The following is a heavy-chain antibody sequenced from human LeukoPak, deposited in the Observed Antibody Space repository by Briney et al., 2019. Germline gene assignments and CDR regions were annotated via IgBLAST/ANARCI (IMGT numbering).Heavy chain of an antibody. Sequence: ASVTVSCKASGYTFTGYYMHWVRQATGQGLEWMGWMNPNSGNTGYAQKFQGRVTMTRNTSISTAYMELSSLRSEDTAVYYCARDLTGDFDYWGQGTLVTVSS. D-gene: IGHD7-27*01. J-gene: IGHJ4*02. CDR1: GYTFTGYY. CDR3: ARDLTGDFDY. CDR2: MNPNSGNT. V-gene: IGHV1-8*02.